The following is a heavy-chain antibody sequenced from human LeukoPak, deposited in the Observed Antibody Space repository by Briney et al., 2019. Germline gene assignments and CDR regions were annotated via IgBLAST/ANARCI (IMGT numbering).Heavy chain of an antibody. CDR2: ISGTGSV. V-gene: IGHV3-69-1*01. CDR1: GFSLSTFN. Sequence: GGSLRLSCAASGFSLSTFNMNWVRQAPGKGLEWVSCISGTGSVYYAASVRGRFTFSRDNAGNSLFLQLNSLRTEDTAVYFCARDLPGSSWYALDSWGQGTLVTVSS. J-gene: IGHJ5*01. D-gene: IGHD6-13*01. CDR3: ARDLPGSSWYALDS.